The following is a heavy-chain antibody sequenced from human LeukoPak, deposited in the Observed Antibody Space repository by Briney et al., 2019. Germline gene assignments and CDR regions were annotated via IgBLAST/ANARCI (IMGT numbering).Heavy chain of an antibody. CDR1: GFTFTTSA. CDR2: IVVGSGNT. J-gene: IGHJ6*02. Sequence: VASVNVSCKASGFTFTTSAVQWVRQARGQRLGWIGWIVVGSGNTNYAQKFQERVTITRDMSTSTAYMELSSLRSEDTAVYYCAAAPSYDFWSGYYPTYGMDVWGQGTTVTVSS. D-gene: IGHD3-3*01. CDR3: AAAPSYDFWSGYYPTYGMDV. V-gene: IGHV1-58*01.